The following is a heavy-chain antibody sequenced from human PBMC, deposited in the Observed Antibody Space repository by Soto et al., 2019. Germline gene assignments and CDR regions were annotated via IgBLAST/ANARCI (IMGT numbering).Heavy chain of an antibody. Sequence: QVQLVESGGGVVQPGRSLRLSCAASGFTFSSYGMHWVRQAPGKGLEWVAVIWYDGSNKYYADSVKGRFTISRDNSKNTLYLQTNSLRAEDTAVYYCARDRGYSYGNYFDYWGQGTLVTVSS. CDR3: ARDRGYSYGNYFDY. CDR2: IWYDGSNK. D-gene: IGHD5-18*01. V-gene: IGHV3-33*01. CDR1: GFTFSSYG. J-gene: IGHJ4*02.